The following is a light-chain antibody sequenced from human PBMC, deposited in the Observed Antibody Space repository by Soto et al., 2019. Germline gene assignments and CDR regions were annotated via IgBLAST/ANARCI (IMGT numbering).Light chain of an antibody. Sequence: DLQMTQSPSSMSAYVGDRVTITCRASQSISSYLNWYQQKPGKAHKLLIYAASSLQSGVPSRFSGSGSGTDCTLTISSLQPEDFATYYCQQSYSTPPTFGQGTQVEIK. CDR3: QQSYSTPPT. J-gene: IGKJ1*01. V-gene: IGKV1-39*01. CDR1: QSISSY. CDR2: AAS.